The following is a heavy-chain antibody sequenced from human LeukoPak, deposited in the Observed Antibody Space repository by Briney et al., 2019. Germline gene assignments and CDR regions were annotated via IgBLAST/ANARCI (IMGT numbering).Heavy chain of an antibody. D-gene: IGHD1-26*01. J-gene: IGHJ6*03. Sequence: GGSLRLSCAASGFTFSSYAMHWVRQAPGKGLEGVAVISYDGSNKYYADSVRGRFTISRDNSKNTLYLQMNSLRAEDTAVYYCAREEPVGYYYYMDVWGKGTTVTVSS. CDR1: GFTFSSYA. CDR2: ISYDGSNK. CDR3: AREEPVGYYYYMDV. V-gene: IGHV3-30-3*01.